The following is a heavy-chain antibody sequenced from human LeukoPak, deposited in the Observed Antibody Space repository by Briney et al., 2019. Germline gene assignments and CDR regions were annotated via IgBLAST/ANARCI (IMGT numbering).Heavy chain of an antibody. CDR3: TTDTWYSAGH. D-gene: IGHD2-15*01. V-gene: IGHV3-7*03. J-gene: IGHJ4*02. CDR2: IKKDGSEK. CDR1: GFIFSGSW. Sequence: GGSLRLSCTASGFIFSGSWMAWIRQAPGKGLEWVAIIKKDGSEKYYVDSMKGRFTISRDNAKNPLFLQMNSLRAEDTAIYYCTTDTWYSAGHWGQGTLVTVSS.